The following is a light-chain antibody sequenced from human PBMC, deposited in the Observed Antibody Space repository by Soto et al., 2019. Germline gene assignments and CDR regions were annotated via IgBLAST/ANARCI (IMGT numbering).Light chain of an antibody. Sequence: DIHRTQSPATLSPSGGDRVTSDCRASQSISNWLAWYQQKPGEAPKLLIYAASTLQSGVPSRFSGSGSGTDFTLTISSMQPEDVATYYCTKYNSARWTFGTGNKVDIK. CDR3: TKYNSARWT. V-gene: IGKV1-27*01. CDR2: AAS. J-gene: IGKJ1*01. CDR1: QSISNW.